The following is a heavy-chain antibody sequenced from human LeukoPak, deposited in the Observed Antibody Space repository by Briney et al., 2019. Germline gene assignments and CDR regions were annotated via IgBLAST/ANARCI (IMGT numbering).Heavy chain of an antibody. J-gene: IGHJ5*02. CDR3: TRRVDATRWYDP. D-gene: IGHD2-15*01. V-gene: IGHV3-74*03. Sequence: PGGSLRLSCAASEFTFSSYWMHWVRQAPGDGLVWVSRISGDGSSTTYADSVKGRFIISRDNSKSTLYLQMDSLRAEDTAVYYCTRRVDATRWYDPWGQGTLVTVSS. CDR1: EFTFSSYW. CDR2: ISGDGSST.